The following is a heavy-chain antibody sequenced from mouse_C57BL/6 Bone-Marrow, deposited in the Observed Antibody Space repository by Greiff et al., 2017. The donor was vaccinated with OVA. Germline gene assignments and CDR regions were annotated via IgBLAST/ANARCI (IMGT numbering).Heavy chain of an antibody. CDR1: GYTFTSYW. J-gene: IGHJ2*01. Sequence: QVQLQQPGAELVRPGTSVKLSCKASGYTFTSYWMHWVKQRPGQGLEWIGVIDPSDSYTNYNQKFKGKATLTVDTSSSTAYIQLSSLTSEDSAVYYCARYDVDYWGQGTTLTVSS. D-gene: IGHD2-3*01. CDR3: ARYDVDY. V-gene: IGHV1-59*01. CDR2: IDPSDSYT.